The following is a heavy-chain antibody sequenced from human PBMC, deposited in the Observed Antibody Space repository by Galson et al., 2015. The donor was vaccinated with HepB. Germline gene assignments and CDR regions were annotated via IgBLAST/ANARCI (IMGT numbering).Heavy chain of an antibody. CDR3: ARDKARGYSYGYFLFDY. CDR1: GGTFSSYA. V-gene: IGHV1-69*13. CDR2: IIPIFGIA. D-gene: IGHD5-18*01. Sequence: SVKVSCKASGGTFSSYAISWVRQAPGQGLEWMGGIIPIFGIANYAQKFQGRVTITADESTSTAYMELSSLRSEDTAVYYCARDKARGYSYGYFLFDYWGQGTLVTVSS. J-gene: IGHJ4*02.